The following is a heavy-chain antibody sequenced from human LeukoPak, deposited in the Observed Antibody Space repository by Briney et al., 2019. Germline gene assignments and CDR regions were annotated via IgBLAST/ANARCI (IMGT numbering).Heavy chain of an antibody. J-gene: IGHJ4*02. D-gene: IGHD4-17*01. CDR1: GFTVSSNY. CDR2: ISGTTTYI. V-gene: IGHV3-21*01. Sequence: GRSLRLSCAASGFTVSSNYMTWVRQAPGKGLEWVSSISGTTTYIDYADSVKGRFTISRDNAKNSLYLQMNSLRAEDTAVYYCARFETVPPHLDDCWGQGTLVTVSS. CDR3: ARFETVPPHLDDC.